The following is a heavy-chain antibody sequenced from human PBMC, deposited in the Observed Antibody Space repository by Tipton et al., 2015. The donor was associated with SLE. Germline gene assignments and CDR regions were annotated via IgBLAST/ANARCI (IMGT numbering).Heavy chain of an antibody. J-gene: IGHJ4*02. Sequence: QVQLVQSGAEVKKPGASVKVSCKASGYTFTSYYIHWVRQAPGQGLEWMGIINPTVGSTGYAQKFQDRVTMTRDTSTSTVYMELSRLRSEDTAVYYCAREGVNWNYPPDYWGQGTLVTVSS. CDR2: INPTVGST. D-gene: IGHD1-7*01. V-gene: IGHV1-46*01. CDR1: GYTFTSYY. CDR3: AREGVNWNYPPDY.